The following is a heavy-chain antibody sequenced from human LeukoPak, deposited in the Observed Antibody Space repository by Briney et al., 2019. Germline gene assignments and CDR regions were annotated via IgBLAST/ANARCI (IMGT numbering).Heavy chain of an antibody. J-gene: IGHJ5*02. CDR2: INPNDGST. CDR3: ARDGLQTRYNWNDEGRKNWFEP. D-gene: IGHD1-1*01. CDR1: GFTFSGYY. Sequence: ASVTVSCKASGFTFSGYYVQWLRQPPGQGLEWVGIINPNDGSTKYAQKFQGRVTLSGDTSTSTVYMELSSLRIEDTAMYYCARDGLQTRYNWNDEGRKNWFEPWGQGTLVTVSS. V-gene: IGHV1-46*01.